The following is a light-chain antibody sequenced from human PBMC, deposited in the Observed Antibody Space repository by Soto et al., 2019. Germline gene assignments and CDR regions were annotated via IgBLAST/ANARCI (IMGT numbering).Light chain of an antibody. V-gene: IGLV1-51*01. CDR3: GSWDSSLSAYV. CDR1: SSNIRGNS. CDR2: DDD. J-gene: IGLJ1*01. Sequence: QSVLTQPPSVSAAPGQRVTISCSGSSSNIRGNSVSWYQQLPGTAPKLLIYDDDKRPSGIPDRFSGSKSGTSATLGITGFQPGDEADHYCGSWDSSLSAYVFGTGTKATVL.